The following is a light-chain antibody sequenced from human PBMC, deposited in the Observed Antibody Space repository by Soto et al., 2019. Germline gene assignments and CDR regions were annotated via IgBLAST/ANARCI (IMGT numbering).Light chain of an antibody. J-gene: IGLJ1*01. Sequence: QSALTQPPSASGSPGQSVTISCTGTSSDVGAYDSVSWYQQHPGKAPKLMIYEVNKRPSGVPDRFSGSKSGNTASLTISGLQAEDEADYYCSSYTSSSTGVFGTGTKLTVL. CDR1: SSDVGAYDS. CDR2: EVN. V-gene: IGLV2-8*01. CDR3: SSYTSSSTGV.